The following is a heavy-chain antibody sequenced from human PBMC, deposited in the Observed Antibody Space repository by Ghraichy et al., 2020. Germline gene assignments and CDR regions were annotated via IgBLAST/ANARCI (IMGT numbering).Heavy chain of an antibody. Sequence: LSLTCAASGFTFSSYAMSWVRQAPGKGLEWVSAIISSGGSTYYADSVKGRFTISRDNSRNTLYLQMNSLRADDTAVYYCAKEGVIPHFDYWGQGTLVTVSS. D-gene: IGHD4-23*01. CDR2: IISSGGST. CDR1: GFTFSSYA. J-gene: IGHJ4*02. CDR3: AKEGVIPHFDY. V-gene: IGHV3-23*01.